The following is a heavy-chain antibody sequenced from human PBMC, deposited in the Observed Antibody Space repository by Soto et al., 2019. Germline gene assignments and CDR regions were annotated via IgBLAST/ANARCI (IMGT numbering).Heavy chain of an antibody. V-gene: IGHV4-34*01. J-gene: IGHJ3*02. Sequence: QVQLQQWGAGLLKPSETLSLTCAVYGGFASSGSYYWSWIRQPPGKGLEWIGEMSHSGGTHFNPSLKSRVTISVDTSKNQFSLKMSSVTAADTALYYCARVEWGTATTVVDAFDIWGPGTMVTVSS. CDR2: MSHSGGT. CDR3: ARVEWGTATTVVDAFDI. D-gene: IGHD1-1*01. CDR1: GGFASSGSYY.